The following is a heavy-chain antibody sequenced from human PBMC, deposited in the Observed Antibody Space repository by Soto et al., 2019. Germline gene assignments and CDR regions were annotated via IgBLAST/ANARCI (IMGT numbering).Heavy chain of an antibody. J-gene: IGHJ4*02. Sequence: ASVKVSCKASGYTFTSYYMHCVRQAPGQGPEWMGIINPSGGTTSYAQKFQGRVTMTRDTSTSTVYMELSSLRSEDTAVYYCARESVVRGDYYFDYWGQGTPVTVSS. CDR2: INPSGGTT. CDR3: ARESVVRGDYYFDY. V-gene: IGHV1-46*01. D-gene: IGHD3-10*01. CDR1: GYTFTSYY.